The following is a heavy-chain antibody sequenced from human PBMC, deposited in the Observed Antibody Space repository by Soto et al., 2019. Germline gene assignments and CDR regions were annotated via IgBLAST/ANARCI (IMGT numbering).Heavy chain of an antibody. V-gene: IGHV3-48*02. CDR3: VRDFHYAFDV. CDR1: GFTFRTLT. CDR2: IRSSDGTV. J-gene: IGHJ3*01. Sequence: GGSLRLSCVASGFTFRTLTMNWFRQSPGKGLEWLSYIRSSDGTVSYADSVKGRFTISTDVAKNLLYLQMSSLRDEDTALYYCVRDFHYAFDVWGQGTMVTVSS.